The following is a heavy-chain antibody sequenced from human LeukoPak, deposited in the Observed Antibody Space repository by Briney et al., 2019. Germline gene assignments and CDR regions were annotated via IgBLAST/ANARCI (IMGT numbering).Heavy chain of an antibody. V-gene: IGHV4-34*01. CDR3: ARGLRITGTT. J-gene: IGHJ4*02. D-gene: IGHD1-20*01. Sequence: SETLSLTCAVYGGSFSGYYWSWIRQPPGKGLEWIGEINHSGSTNYNPSLKSRVTISVDTSKNQFSLKLNSVTAADTAVYYCARGLRITGTTWSQGTLVTVSS. CDR1: GGSFSGYY. CDR2: INHSGST.